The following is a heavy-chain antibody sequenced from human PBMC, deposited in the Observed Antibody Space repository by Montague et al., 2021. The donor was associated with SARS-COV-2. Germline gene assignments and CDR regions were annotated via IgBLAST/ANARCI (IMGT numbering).Heavy chain of an antibody. D-gene: IGHD3-9*01. V-gene: IGHV2-70*11. Sequence: PALEKPTQTLTLTCTFSGFSLSTSGMCVSWIRQPPGRALEWLARIDWDDDKYYSTSLKTRLTISKDTSKNQVVLTMTNMDPVDAATYYCARIPYDILTGLICGTDVWGQGTTVTVSS. CDR1: GFSLSTSGMC. CDR3: ARIPYDILTGLICGTDV. J-gene: IGHJ6*02. CDR2: IDWDDDK.